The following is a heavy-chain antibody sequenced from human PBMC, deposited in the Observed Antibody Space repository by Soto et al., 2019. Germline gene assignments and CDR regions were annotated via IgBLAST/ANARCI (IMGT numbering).Heavy chain of an antibody. CDR2: IRSKAYGGTT. V-gene: IGHV3-49*03. J-gene: IGHJ5*02. CDR1: GFTFGDYA. D-gene: IGHD2-2*01. Sequence: GGSLRLSCTASGFTFGDYAMSWFRQAPGKGLEWVGFIRSKAYGGTTEYAASVKGRFTISRDDSKSIVYLQMNSLKTEDTAVYYCTRDLRYCSSTSCYEDRENWFDPWGQGTLVTVSS. CDR3: TRDLRYCSSTSCYEDRENWFDP.